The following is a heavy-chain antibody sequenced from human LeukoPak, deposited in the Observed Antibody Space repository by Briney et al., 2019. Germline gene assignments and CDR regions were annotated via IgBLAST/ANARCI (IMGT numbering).Heavy chain of an antibody. CDR2: IYTGGST. CDR3: ARTERWPAYYFDY. D-gene: IGHD4-23*01. J-gene: IGHJ4*02. CDR1: GFTVSTND. Sequence: PGGSLRLSCAASGFTVSTNDMSWVRQAPGKGLEWVSLIYTGGSTYYADSVKGRFTISRDNSKNTLYLQMNSLRAEDMAVYYCARTERWPAYYFDYWGQRTLVTVSS. V-gene: IGHV3-53*01.